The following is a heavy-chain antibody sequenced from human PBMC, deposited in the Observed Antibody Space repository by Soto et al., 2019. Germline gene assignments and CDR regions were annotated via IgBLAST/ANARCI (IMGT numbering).Heavy chain of an antibody. V-gene: IGHV3-23*01. CDR2: ISGNGAGT. D-gene: IGHD3-10*01. J-gene: IGHJ4*02. CDR3: AKSGGWFGIEY. CDR1: GFTFISFF. Sequence: GGSLRLSCVGPGFTFISFFMRWVRQAPGKGLEWVSGISGNGAGTHYADSVKGRFTIFRDNSKNTLYLQMNSLRAEDTAVYYCAKSGGWFGIEYWGQGIPVTVSS.